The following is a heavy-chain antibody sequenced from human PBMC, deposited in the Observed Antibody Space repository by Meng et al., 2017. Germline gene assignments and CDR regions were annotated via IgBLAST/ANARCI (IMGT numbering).Heavy chain of an antibody. CDR3: ARVGSYDILTGYLQGYFDY. CDR1: GYTLTSYG. V-gene: IGHV1-18*01. Sequence: QVQRVQSGAEVKKPGASVKVSCKASGYTLTSYGISWVRQAPGQGLEWMGWISAYNGNTNYAQKLQGRVTMTTDTSTSTAYMELRSLRSDDTAVYYCARVGSYDILTGYLQGYFDYWGQGTPVTVSS. J-gene: IGHJ4*02. CDR2: ISAYNGNT. D-gene: IGHD3-9*01.